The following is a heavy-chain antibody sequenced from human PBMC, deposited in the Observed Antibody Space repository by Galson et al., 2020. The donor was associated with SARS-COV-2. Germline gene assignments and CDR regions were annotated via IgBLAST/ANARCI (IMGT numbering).Heavy chain of an antibody. CDR3: ARLYSSYNYMGEY. J-gene: IGHJ4*02. D-gene: IGHD5-12*01. CDR2: INPNSGGT. CDR1: GYTFTAYF. Sequence: PSVKVSCKASGYTFTAYFLHWVRQAPGQGLEWMGRINPNSGGTTYAQKFQGRVNMTRDTSISAAYMELSSLTSDDTAVYYCARLYSSYNYMGEYWGQGTLVTVSS. V-gene: IGHV1-2*06.